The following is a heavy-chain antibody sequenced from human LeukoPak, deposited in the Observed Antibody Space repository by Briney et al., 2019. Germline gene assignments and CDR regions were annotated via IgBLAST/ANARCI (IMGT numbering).Heavy chain of an antibody. CDR2: IRSKAYGGTT. CDR3: ARNFGGGDRSGPFY. J-gene: IGHJ4*02. V-gene: IGHV3-49*04. CDR1: GFTFGDYS. Sequence: TGGSLRLSCTASGFTFGDYSMNWVRQAPGKGLEWVGFIRSKAYGGTTEYAASVKGRFTISRDDSKSIAYLQMNSLRAEDTAFYYCARNFGGGDRSGPFYWGQGTLVIVSS. D-gene: IGHD3-22*01.